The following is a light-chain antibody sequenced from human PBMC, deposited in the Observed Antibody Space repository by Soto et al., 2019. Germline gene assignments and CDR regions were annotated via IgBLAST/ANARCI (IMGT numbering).Light chain of an antibody. J-gene: IGKJ2*01. V-gene: IGKV3-20*01. CDR3: QQYGTSPQT. CDR1: QTVTSNY. Sequence: EIVLTQSPGTLSLSPGERATLSCKASQTVTSNYLAWYQQKPGQAPRLLLYGVSSRAPGIPDRFSGSGSGTDFTLTISRLEPEDFAEYYCQQYGTSPQTFGQGTKVEI. CDR2: GVS.